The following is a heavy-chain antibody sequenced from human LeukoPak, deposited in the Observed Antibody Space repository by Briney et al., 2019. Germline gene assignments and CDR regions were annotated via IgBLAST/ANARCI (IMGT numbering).Heavy chain of an antibody. D-gene: IGHD6-25*01. CDR3: TKESGSY. J-gene: IGHJ4*02. Sequence: GGSLRLSCAASGFTFSSDDMRSVRQSPRKGLESLSCISSSADTILYADSVKGRFTIYRDNGKNALYLQMNTLGDEDTAVYYCTKESGSYWGQGTLVTVSS. V-gene: IGHV3-48*03. CDR2: ISSSADTI. CDR1: GFTFSSDD.